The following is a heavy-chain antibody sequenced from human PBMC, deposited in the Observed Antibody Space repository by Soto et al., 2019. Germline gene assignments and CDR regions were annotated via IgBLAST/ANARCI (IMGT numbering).Heavy chain of an antibody. CDR3: AREALEPYYFDY. CDR1: GYTFTSYV. J-gene: IGHJ4*02. CDR2: INAGSGNT. V-gene: IGHV1-3*01. Sequence: ASVKVSCKASGYTFTSYVMHWVRQAPGQRLEWMGWINAGSGNTNYSQKFQGWVTITRDTSASTAYMELSRLRSDDTAVYYCAREALEPYYFDYWGQGTLVTVSS.